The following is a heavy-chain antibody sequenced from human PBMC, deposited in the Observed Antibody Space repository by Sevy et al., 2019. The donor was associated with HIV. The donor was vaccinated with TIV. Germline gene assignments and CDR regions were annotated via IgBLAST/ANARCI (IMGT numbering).Heavy chain of an antibody. V-gene: IGHV3-72*01. D-gene: IGHD3-22*01. CDR2: IRNKAKSYTS. Sequence: GGSLRLSCAASSFAFSDHYMDWVRQAPGKGLEWVGRIRNKAKSYTSYYAASVKGRFSISREDSKNSVYLQMNSLKTEDTAVYYCARVGYYDSGGYSQDAFDIWGHGTMVTVSS. J-gene: IGHJ3*02. CDR3: ARVGYYDSGGYSQDAFDI. CDR1: SFAFSDHY.